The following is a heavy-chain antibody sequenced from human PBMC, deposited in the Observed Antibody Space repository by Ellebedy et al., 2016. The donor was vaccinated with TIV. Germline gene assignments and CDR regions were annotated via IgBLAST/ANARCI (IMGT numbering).Heavy chain of an antibody. V-gene: IGHV3-15*01. D-gene: IGHD6-25*01. CDR3: VGIAAAASFDY. CDR2: IKSRVDGGKT. CDR1: GFTFRNAW. Sequence: GESLKISCVASGFTFRNAWMSWVRLAPGKGLEWVGRIKSRVDGGKTKNAAPVKSRFIISRDDSKNTLYPQMNSLRAEDTAVYYCVGIAAAASFDYWGQGTLVTVSS. J-gene: IGHJ4*02.